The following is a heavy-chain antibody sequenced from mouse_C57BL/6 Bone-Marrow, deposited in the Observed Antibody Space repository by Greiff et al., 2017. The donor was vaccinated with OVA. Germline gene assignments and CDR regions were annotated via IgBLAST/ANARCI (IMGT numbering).Heavy chain of an antibody. CDR3: ARLGVTTDYFDY. Sequence: EVMLVESGGGLVKPGGSLKLSCAASGFTFSSYTMSWVRQTPEKRLEWVATISGGGGNTYYPDSVKGRFPISRDNAKNTLYLQMSSLRSEDTALYYCARLGVTTDYFDYWGQGTTLTVSS. V-gene: IGHV5-9*01. CDR2: ISGGGGNT. D-gene: IGHD2-2*01. J-gene: IGHJ2*01. CDR1: GFTFSSYT.